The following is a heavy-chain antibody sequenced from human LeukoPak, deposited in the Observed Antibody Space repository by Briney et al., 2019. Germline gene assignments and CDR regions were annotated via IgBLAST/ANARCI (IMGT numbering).Heavy chain of an antibody. CDR2: IKLDGSER. J-gene: IGHJ4*02. CDR1: GFTFSSYW. V-gene: IGHV3-7*01. Sequence: GGSLRLSCAASGFTFSSYWMSWVRQAPGKGLEWVANIKLDGSERYYVDSVKGRFTISRDNAKNAQYLQMNSLRAEDTAVYYCAREISGGGYFDYWGQGTLVTVSS. CDR3: AREISGGGYFDY. D-gene: IGHD2-15*01.